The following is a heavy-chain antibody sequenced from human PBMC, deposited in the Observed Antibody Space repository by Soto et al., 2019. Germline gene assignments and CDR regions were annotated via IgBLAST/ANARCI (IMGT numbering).Heavy chain of an antibody. Sequence: GGSLRLSCAASGFTFSSYAMSWVRQAPGKGLEWVSAISGSGGSTYYADSVKGRFTISRDNSKNTLYLQMNSLRAEDTAVYYWAKLPESYSSGWYWFDPWGQGTLVTVSS. CDR3: AKLPESYSSGWYWFDP. D-gene: IGHD6-19*01. CDR1: GFTFSSYA. CDR2: ISGSGGST. J-gene: IGHJ5*02. V-gene: IGHV3-23*01.